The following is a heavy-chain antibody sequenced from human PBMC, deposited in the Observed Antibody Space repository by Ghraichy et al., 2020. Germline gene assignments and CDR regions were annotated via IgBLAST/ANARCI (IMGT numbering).Heavy chain of an antibody. CDR1: GFIFSNSW. CDR2: IKRDGSEI. Sequence: GGSLRLSCAVSGFIFSNSWMRWVRQTPGKGLEWVANIKRDGSEIYYVDSVKGRFTISRDNAKNTLNLQMNSLRAEDTAVYYCARMIDRAPVYWGQGTLVTVSP. V-gene: IGHV3-7*01. D-gene: IGHD3-22*01. J-gene: IGHJ4*02. CDR3: ARMIDRAPVY.